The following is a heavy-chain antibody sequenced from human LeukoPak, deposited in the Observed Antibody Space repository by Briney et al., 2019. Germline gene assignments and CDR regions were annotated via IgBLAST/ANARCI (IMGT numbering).Heavy chain of an antibody. Sequence: GGSLRLSCEASGFNFLSFGMHWARQAPGKGLEWVAVIWFDGSGESYADSVKGRFTISRDNSKNTLYLEMNSLRDEDTAIYYCARDGLEVAGMDVWGQGTTVIVSS. CDR3: ARDGLEVAGMDV. CDR1: GFNFLSFG. CDR2: IWFDGSGE. J-gene: IGHJ6*02. V-gene: IGHV3-33*01. D-gene: IGHD3-3*01.